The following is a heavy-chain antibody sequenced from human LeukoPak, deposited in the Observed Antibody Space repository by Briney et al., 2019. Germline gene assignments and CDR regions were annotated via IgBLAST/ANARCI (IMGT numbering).Heavy chain of an antibody. CDR3: ARDSSSGSFWFDP. Sequence: PSETLSLTCTVSGGSISSNNYYWAWIRQPPGKGLEWIANIYYTGSTYYNPSLKSRVTISIDTSKNQFSLHLTSVTAADTAVYYCARDSSSGSFWFDPWGQGTLVTVSS. J-gene: IGHJ5*02. CDR2: IYYTGST. CDR1: GGSISSNNYY. V-gene: IGHV4-39*07. D-gene: IGHD6-19*01.